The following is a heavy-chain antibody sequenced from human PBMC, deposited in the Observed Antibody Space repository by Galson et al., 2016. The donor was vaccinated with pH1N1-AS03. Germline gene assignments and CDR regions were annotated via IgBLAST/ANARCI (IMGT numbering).Heavy chain of an antibody. Sequence: CAISGDSVSSNSAAWNWIRQSPSRGLEWLGRTYYRSKWYNDYAVPVKSRITINPDTSKNQFSLQLNSVTPEDTAVYYCARGHYSSSFYWFDPWGQGTLVTVSS. J-gene: IGHJ5*02. CDR1: GDSVSSNSAA. V-gene: IGHV6-1*01. D-gene: IGHD6-6*01. CDR3: ARGHYSSSFYWFDP. CDR2: TYYRSKWYN.